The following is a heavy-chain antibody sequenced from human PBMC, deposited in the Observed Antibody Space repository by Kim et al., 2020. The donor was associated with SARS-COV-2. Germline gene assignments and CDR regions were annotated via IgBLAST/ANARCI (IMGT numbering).Heavy chain of an antibody. D-gene: IGHD2-21*02. V-gene: IGHV4-4*02. Sequence: SETLSLTCAVSGGSISSSNWWSWVRQPPGKGLEWIGEIYHSGSTNYNPSLKSRVTISVDKSKNQFSLKLSSVTAADTAVYYCARGVGHLVVVTAADADAFDIWGQGTMVTVSS. CDR3: ARGVGHLVVVTAADADAFDI. J-gene: IGHJ3*02. CDR2: IYHSGST. CDR1: GGSISSSNW.